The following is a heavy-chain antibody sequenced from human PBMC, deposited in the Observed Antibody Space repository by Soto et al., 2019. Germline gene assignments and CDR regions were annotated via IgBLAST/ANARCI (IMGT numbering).Heavy chain of an antibody. Sequence: GGSLRLSCAASGFTFSTYAINWVRQAPGKGLEWVSIITGDGYSTYYADSVKDRFTISRDNSKNTLYLQMNSLKADDAAVYFCAIGIWGTTSRYFDYWGQGTLVTVSS. CDR2: ITGDGYST. J-gene: IGHJ4*02. D-gene: IGHD3-16*01. V-gene: IGHV3-23*01. CDR3: AIGIWGTTSRYFDY. CDR1: GFTFSTYA.